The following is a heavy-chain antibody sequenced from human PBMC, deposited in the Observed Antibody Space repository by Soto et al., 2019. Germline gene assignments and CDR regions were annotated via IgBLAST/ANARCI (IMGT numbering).Heavy chain of an antibody. Sequence: GGSLRLSCAASGFTFSSYWMSWVRQAPGKGLEWVANIKQDGSEKYYVDSVKGRFTISRDNAKNSLYLQMNSLRAEDTAVYYCARVGPPRRYCSSTSCSDKMNYYYGMDVWGQGTTVTVSS. D-gene: IGHD2-2*01. V-gene: IGHV3-7*01. CDR3: ARVGPPRRYCSSTSCSDKMNYYYGMDV. CDR1: GFTFSSYW. CDR2: IKQDGSEK. J-gene: IGHJ6*02.